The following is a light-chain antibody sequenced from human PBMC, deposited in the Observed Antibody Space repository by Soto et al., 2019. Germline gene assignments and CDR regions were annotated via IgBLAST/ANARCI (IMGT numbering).Light chain of an antibody. Sequence: EIVMTQSPATLSVSPGERATLSCRASQNVRSNLAWYHQKPGQAPRPLISDASTRATGIPARFSGSGSGTEFTLTITSLQSEDFAVYYCQQYDNWPLSFGGGTRVEIK. CDR2: DAS. J-gene: IGKJ4*01. V-gene: IGKV3-15*01. CDR3: QQYDNWPLS. CDR1: QNVRSN.